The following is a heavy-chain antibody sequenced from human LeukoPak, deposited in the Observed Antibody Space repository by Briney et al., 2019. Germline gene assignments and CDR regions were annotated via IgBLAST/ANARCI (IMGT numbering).Heavy chain of an antibody. CDR1: GYTFTSYY. V-gene: IGHV1-46*01. J-gene: IGHJ4*02. D-gene: IGHD3-22*01. CDR3: ARNRGGYDSSGYTPFDY. CDR2: INPSGGST. Sequence: ASVKVSCKASGYTFTSYYMHWVRQAPGQGLEWMGIINPSGGSTSYAQKFQGRVTMTRDTSTSTVYMELSSLRSEDTAVYYCARNRGGYDSSGYTPFDYWGQGTLVTVSS.